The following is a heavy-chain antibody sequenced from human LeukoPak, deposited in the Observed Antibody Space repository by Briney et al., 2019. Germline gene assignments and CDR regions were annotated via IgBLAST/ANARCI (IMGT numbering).Heavy chain of an antibody. CDR2: INHSGGT. CDR1: GGSFSGYY. CDR3: ARVQAVAGTLDY. D-gene: IGHD6-19*01. Sequence: KPSETLSLTCAVYGGSFSGYYWSWIRQPPGKGLEWIGEINHSGGTNYNPSLKSRVTISVDTSKNQFSLKLSSVTAADTAVYYCARVQAVAGTLDYWGQGTLVTVSS. V-gene: IGHV4-34*01. J-gene: IGHJ4*02.